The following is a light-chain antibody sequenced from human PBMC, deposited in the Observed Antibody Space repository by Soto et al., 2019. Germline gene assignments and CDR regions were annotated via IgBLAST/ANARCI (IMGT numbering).Light chain of an antibody. J-gene: IGLJ2*01. CDR1: SSNIGRNY. V-gene: IGLV1-51*01. Sequence: QSVLTQPPSVSAAPGQRVTISCSGSSSNIGRNYESWYQQFPGTAPRLLIFDTYKRPSGVPDRFSGSKSGTSSTLAITGLQSGDEADYYCAAWDSSLSIVIFGGGTPLTVL. CDR2: DTY. CDR3: AAWDSSLSIVI.